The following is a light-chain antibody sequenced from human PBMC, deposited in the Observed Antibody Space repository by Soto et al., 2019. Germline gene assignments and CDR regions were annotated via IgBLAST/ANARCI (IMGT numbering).Light chain of an antibody. CDR3: HQYATYS. CDR1: QSISNW. V-gene: IGKV1-5*01. CDR2: HAS. J-gene: IGKJ1*01. Sequence: DIQITQSPSTLPASVGDRVTITCRASQSISNWLAWYQQKPGTAPKLLIYHASNLVSGVPSSFTGSGSGTEFPLAISGLQPDDFATYFCHQYATYSFGQGTKVDIK.